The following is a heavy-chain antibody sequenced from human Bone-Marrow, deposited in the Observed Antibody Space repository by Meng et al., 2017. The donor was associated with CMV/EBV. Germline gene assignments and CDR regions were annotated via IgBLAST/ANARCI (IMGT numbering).Heavy chain of an antibody. Sequence: SLKISCAASGFTFDDYAMHWVRQAPGKGLEWVSGISWNSGSIGYADSVKGRFTISRDNSKNTLYLQMNSLRAEDTAVYYCARDSGSSSWPNFQHWGQGTLVTVSS. D-gene: IGHD6-13*01. CDR1: GFTFDDYA. J-gene: IGHJ1*01. CDR3: ARDSGSSSWPNFQH. CDR2: ISWNSGSI. V-gene: IGHV3-9*01.